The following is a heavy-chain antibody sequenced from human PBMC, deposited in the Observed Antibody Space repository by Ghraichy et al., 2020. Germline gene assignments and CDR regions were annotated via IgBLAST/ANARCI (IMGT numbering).Heavy chain of an antibody. CDR2: ISGSGGST. CDR1: GFTFSSYA. Sequence: GESLNISCAASGFTFSSYAMSWVRQAPGKGLEWVSAISGSGGSTYYADSVKGRFTISRDNSKNTLYLQMNSLRAEDTAVYYCAKDGGLGWHPDYYYYYGMDVWGQGTTVTVSS. J-gene: IGHJ6*02. V-gene: IGHV3-23*01. CDR3: AKDGGLGWHPDYYYYYGMDV. D-gene: IGHD2-15*01.